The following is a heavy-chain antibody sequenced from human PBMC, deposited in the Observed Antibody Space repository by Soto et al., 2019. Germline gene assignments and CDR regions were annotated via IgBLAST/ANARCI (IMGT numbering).Heavy chain of an antibody. D-gene: IGHD3-3*01. V-gene: IGHV4-34*01. J-gene: IGHJ4*02. CDR1: GGSFSGYY. CDR2: INHSGST. Sequence: QVQLQQWGAGLLKPSETLSLTCAVYGGSFSGYYWSWIRQPPGKGLEWIGEINHSGSTNYNPSLKIRVTISVDTSKNQFSLKRSCVTAADTAVYYCARMYYDFWSGYYILFDYWGQGTLVTVSS. CDR3: ARMYYDFWSGYYILFDY.